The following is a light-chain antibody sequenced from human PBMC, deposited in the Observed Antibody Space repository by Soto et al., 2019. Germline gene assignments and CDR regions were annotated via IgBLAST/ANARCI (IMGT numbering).Light chain of an antibody. J-gene: IGLJ1*01. CDR1: SSDVGGYNY. Sequence: QSVLTQPASVSGSPGQSITISCTGTSSDVGGYNYVSWYQQHPGKAPKLMIYEVSNRPSGVSNRFSGSKSGNTASLTISGLQAEDEADCYCSSYTSSLYVFGTGTKVTVL. CDR3: SSYTSSLYV. V-gene: IGLV2-14*01. CDR2: EVS.